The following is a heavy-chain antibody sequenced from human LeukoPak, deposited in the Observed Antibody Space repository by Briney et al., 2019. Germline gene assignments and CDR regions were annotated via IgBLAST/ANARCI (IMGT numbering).Heavy chain of an antibody. CDR1: GYSFTSYA. CDR3: ARDSSASCLDY. Sequence: ASVKVSCKDSGYSFTSYAMHWVRQAPGPRLEWMGWINAGNGNTKYSQKFQGRVTITRDTSASTAYMELSSLRSEDTAVYYCARDSSASCLDYWGQGTLVTVSS. D-gene: IGHD2-2*01. V-gene: IGHV1-3*01. J-gene: IGHJ4*02. CDR2: INAGNGNT.